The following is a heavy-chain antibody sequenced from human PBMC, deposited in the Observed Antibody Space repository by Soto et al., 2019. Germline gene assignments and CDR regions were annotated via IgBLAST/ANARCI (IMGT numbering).Heavy chain of an antibody. CDR2: ISSTSIYI. D-gene: IGHD3-22*01. CDR3: ARDTYYYDSSGERHGMDV. CDR1: GFSFSDYA. V-gene: IGHV3-21*01. J-gene: IGHJ6*02. Sequence: GGSLRLSCAASGFSFSDYAMSWLRQAPGKGLEWVSSISSTSIYIFYADSVTGRFAISRDNAKNSLYLEMNSLRADDTAVYYCARDTYYYDSSGERHGMDVWGQGTTVTVSS.